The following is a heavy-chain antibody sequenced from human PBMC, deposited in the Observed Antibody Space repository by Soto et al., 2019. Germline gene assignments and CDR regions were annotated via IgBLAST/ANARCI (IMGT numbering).Heavy chain of an antibody. J-gene: IGHJ4*02. CDR3: ARVYGTVTTRGIQWSYFDY. V-gene: IGHV4-30-2*01. Sequence: QLQLQESGSGLVKPSQTLSLTCAVSGGSISSGGYSWSWIRQPPGKGLEWIGYIYHSGSTYYNPSLKSRVTISVDRSKNQFSLKLSSVTAADTAVYYCARVYGTVTTRGIQWSYFDYWGQGTLVTVSS. CDR1: GGSISSGGYS. CDR2: IYHSGST. D-gene: IGHD4-17*01.